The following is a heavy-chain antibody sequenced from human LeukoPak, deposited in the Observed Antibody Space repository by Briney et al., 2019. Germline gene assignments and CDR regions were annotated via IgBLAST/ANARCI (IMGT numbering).Heavy chain of an antibody. CDR1: GFTFSGSA. CDR2: IRSKANSYAT. J-gene: IGHJ4*02. V-gene: IGHV3-73*01. Sequence: GGSLRLSCAASGFTFSGSAMRWVRQASGKGLEWVGRIRSKANSYATAYAASVKGRFTISRDDSKNTAYLQMNSLKTEDTAVYYCTRVGATFLDYRGQGTLVTVSS. CDR3: TRVGATFLDY. D-gene: IGHD1-26*01.